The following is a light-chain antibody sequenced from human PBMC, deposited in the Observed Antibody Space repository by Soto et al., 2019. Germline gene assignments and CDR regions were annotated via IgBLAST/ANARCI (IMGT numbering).Light chain of an antibody. V-gene: IGKV3-11*01. CDR1: QSIGNY. J-gene: IGKJ3*01. CDR2: ATS. CDR3: QQRSSLPFT. Sequence: EVVLTQAPPTLSLSPGEEATLSCRASQSIGNYLAWYQQKPGQAPRLLIYATSNRATGIPARFSGSGSGTDFTLTITRIDVEDFRVYSRQQRSSLPFTFGSGTKLDIK.